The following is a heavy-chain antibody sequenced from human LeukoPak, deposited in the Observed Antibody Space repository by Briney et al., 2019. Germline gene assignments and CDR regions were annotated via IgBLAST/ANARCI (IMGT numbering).Heavy chain of an antibody. D-gene: IGHD1-26*01. J-gene: IGHJ4*02. V-gene: IGHV3-23*01. Sequence: PGGSLRLSCVASGFTFRSFGMSWVRQAPGKGLEWVSSIRPGAEAYYADSVKGRFTISRDNSKNMVSLEMKSLRAEDMAVYYCARDPSFGSGSYRFDYWGQGTLVTVSS. CDR1: GFTFRSFG. CDR2: IRPGAEA. CDR3: ARDPSFGSGSYRFDY.